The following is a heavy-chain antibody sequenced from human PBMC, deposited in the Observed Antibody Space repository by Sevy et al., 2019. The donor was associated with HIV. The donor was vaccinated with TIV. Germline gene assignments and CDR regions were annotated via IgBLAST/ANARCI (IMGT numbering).Heavy chain of an antibody. CDR1: GYTFTGYY. Sequence: ASVKVSCKASGYTFTGYYMHWVRQAPGQGLEWMGRINPNSGGTNYAQKFRGRVTMTRDTSISTAYMELSRLRSDDTAVYYCARTAYCSGGSCYYDGDYWGQGTLVTVSS. D-gene: IGHD2-15*01. CDR2: INPNSGGT. CDR3: ARTAYCSGGSCYYDGDY. V-gene: IGHV1-2*06. J-gene: IGHJ4*02.